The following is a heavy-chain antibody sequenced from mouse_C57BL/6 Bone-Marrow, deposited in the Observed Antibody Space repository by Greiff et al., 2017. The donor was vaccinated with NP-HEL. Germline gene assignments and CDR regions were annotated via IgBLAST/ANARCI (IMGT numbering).Heavy chain of an antibody. Sequence: EVQLQQSGAELVRPGASVKLSCTVSGFNIKDDYMHWVKQRPEQGLEWIGWIDPENGDTESASKFQGKATITADTSSNTAYLQLSSLTSEDTAVYYCTTGGSSPYAMDYWGQGTSVTVSS. J-gene: IGHJ4*01. D-gene: IGHD1-1*01. CDR2: IDPENGDT. CDR1: GFNIKDDY. V-gene: IGHV14-4*01. CDR3: TTGGSSPYAMDY.